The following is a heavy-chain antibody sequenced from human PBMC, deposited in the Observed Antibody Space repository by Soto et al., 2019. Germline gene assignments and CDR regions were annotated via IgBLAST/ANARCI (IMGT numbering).Heavy chain of an antibody. CDR2: ISVSGCST. J-gene: IGHJ5*02. CDR3: AKVRTVYHGP. V-gene: IGHV3-23*01. Sequence: GGSLRLSCAASVFTFSSYAMSWVRQAPGKWLEWFSAISVSGCSTXXADSVKGRXTISRYNSKNTXYLQMXSLRAEDTAVYYCAKVRTVYHGPWRQGTLVTVSS. CDR1: VFTFSSYA. D-gene: IGHD1-20*01.